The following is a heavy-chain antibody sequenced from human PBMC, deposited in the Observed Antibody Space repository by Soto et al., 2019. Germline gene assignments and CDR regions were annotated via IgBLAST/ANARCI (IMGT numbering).Heavy chain of an antibody. CDR2: ISSSSSYI. D-gene: IGHD3-22*01. Sequence: EVPLVESGGGLVKPGGSLRLSCAASGFTFSSYSMNWVRQAPGKGLEWVSSISSSSSYIYYADSVKGRFTISRDNAKKSLYLQMNSLRAEDTAVYYCERDIPLTRTYYYDSSGYYSIDYYYYYGMDVWGQGTTVTVSS. CDR3: ERDIPLTRTYYYDSSGYYSIDYYYYYGMDV. J-gene: IGHJ6*02. V-gene: IGHV3-21*01. CDR1: GFTFSSYS.